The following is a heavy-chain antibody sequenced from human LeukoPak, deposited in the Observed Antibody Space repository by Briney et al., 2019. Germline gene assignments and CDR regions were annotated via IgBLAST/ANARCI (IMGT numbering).Heavy chain of an antibody. V-gene: IGHV4-39*07. J-gene: IGHJ4*02. CDR1: GFSFTTY. Sequence: GSLRLSCAASGFSFTTYWMGWVRQAPGKGLEWIGSIYYSGSTYYNPSLKSRVTISVDTSKNQFSLKLRSVTAIDTAVYYCASSSWLRDANFDNWGQGTLVTVSS. CDR3: ASSSWLRDANFDN. CDR2: IYYSGST. D-gene: IGHD6-13*01.